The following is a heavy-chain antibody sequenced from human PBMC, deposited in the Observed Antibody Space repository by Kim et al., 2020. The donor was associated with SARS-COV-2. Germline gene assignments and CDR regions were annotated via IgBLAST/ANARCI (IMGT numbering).Heavy chain of an antibody. CDR1: GYTFTSYA. Sequence: ASVKVSCKASGYTFTSYAMNWVRQAPGQGLEWMGWINTNTGNPTYAQGFTGRFVFSLDTSVSTAYLQISSLKAEDTAVYYCARMYSSSWYRAEVYYYYGMDVWGQGTTVTVSS. V-gene: IGHV7-4-1*02. D-gene: IGHD6-13*01. CDR3: ARMYSSSWYRAEVYYYYGMDV. CDR2: INTNTGNP. J-gene: IGHJ6*02.